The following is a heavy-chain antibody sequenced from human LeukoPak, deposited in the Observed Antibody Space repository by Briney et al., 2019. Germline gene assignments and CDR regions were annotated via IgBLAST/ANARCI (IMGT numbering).Heavy chain of an antibody. CDR1: GYTSTGYY. CDR2: INPNSGGT. Sequence: ASVKVSCKASGYTSTGYYMHWVRQAPGQGLEWMGWINPNSGGTNYAQKFQGRVTMTRDTSISTAYMELSSLRAEDTALYYCARGRSRHVDYWGQGTLVTVSS. J-gene: IGHJ4*02. V-gene: IGHV1-2*02. CDR3: ARGRSRHVDY.